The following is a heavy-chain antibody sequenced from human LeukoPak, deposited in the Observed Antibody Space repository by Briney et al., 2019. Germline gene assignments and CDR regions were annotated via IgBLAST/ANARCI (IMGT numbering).Heavy chain of an antibody. CDR1: GFTFSSYS. V-gene: IGHV3-48*01. Sequence: GGSLRLSCAASGFTFSSYSMNWVRQAPGKGLEWVSYISSSSSTIYYADSVKGRFTISRDNAKNSLYLQMNSLRAEDTAVYYCARGAYYYDSSGGYWGQGTLVTVSS. CDR3: ARGAYYYDSSGGY. D-gene: IGHD3-22*01. CDR2: ISSSSSTI. J-gene: IGHJ4*02.